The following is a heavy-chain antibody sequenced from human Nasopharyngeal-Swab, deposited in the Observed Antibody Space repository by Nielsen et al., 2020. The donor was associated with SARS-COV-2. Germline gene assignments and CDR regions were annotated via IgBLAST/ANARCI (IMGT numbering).Heavy chain of an antibody. CDR3: AKNRGIPNTIPDY. J-gene: IGHJ4*02. V-gene: IGHV3-30*02. D-gene: IGHD3-10*01. CDR1: GFTFSNYG. Sequence: GESLKISCAASGFTFSNYGMHWVRQAPGKGLEWVAFIWYDGSNKYYADSVKGRFTISRDNSKNTLYLQMNSLRAEDTAVYYCAKNRGIPNTIPDYWGQGTLVTVSS. CDR2: IWYDGSNK.